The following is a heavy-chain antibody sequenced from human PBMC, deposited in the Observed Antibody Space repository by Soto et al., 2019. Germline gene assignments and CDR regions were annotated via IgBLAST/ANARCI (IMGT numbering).Heavy chain of an antibody. CDR1: GFTFSNYW. J-gene: IGHJ3*02. D-gene: IGHD5-12*01. Sequence: ELQLVESGGGLVQPGGSLRLSCAASGFTFSNYWMSWVRQAPGKGLEWVANIKQDGTEKNYVDYVRGRFTISRDNAKNSRDLQINILSAEDPAVYYCASVAIWGQGAMVTVTS. CDR2: IKQDGTEK. V-gene: IGHV3-7*01. CDR3: ASVAI.